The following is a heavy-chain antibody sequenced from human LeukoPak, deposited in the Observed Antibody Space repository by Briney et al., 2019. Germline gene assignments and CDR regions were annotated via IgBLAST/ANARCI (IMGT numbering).Heavy chain of an antibody. V-gene: IGHV3-33*06. CDR3: AKDAQRGFDYSNSLQN. CDR1: GFTFSHYG. CDR2: IWSDGSDK. D-gene: IGHD4-11*01. Sequence: GGSLRLSCAASGFTFSHYGMHWVRQTPGAGLEGVAVIWSDGSDKYYAKSVKGRFTISRDNSKNSLFLQMNSLRAEDTDVYYCAKDAQRGFDYSNSLQNWGQGILVTVSS. J-gene: IGHJ1*01.